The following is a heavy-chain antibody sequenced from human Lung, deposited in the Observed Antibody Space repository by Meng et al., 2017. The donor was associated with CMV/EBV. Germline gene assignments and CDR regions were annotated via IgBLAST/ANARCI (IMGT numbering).Heavy chain of an antibody. CDR3: AKDSTYSA. V-gene: IGHV3-23*03. Sequence: GGSLRLSCAASGFTVSSNHMSWVRQAPGKGLEWVAVIYAGGRSAYYAESVKGRFTIFRDGSKNTVYLEMNSLRAEDTALYYCAKDSTYSAWGQGTLVTVSS. J-gene: IGHJ5*02. CDR2: IYAGGRSA. CDR1: GFTVSSNH. D-gene: IGHD6-13*01.